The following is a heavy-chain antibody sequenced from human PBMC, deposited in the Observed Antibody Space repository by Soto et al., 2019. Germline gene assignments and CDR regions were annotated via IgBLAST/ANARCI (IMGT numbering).Heavy chain of an antibody. Sequence: EVQLVESGGGLVQPGGSLRLSCAASGFTFSSYSMNWVRQAPGKGLEWVSYISSSSSTIYYADSVKGRFTISRDNAKNSLYRKMNSLRDEDTAVYYCAREGGSLHWFDPWCQGTLVTVSS. V-gene: IGHV3-48*02. D-gene: IGHD1-26*01. CDR2: ISSSSSTI. CDR1: GFTFSSYS. J-gene: IGHJ5*02. CDR3: AREGGSLHWFDP.